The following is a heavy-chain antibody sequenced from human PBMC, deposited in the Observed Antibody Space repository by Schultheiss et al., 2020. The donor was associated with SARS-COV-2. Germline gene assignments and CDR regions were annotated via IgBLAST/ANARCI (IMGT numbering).Heavy chain of an antibody. CDR3: ASESVGATPGVVGDY. CDR2: INPNSGGT. D-gene: IGHD1-26*01. CDR1: GYTFTGYY. J-gene: IGHJ4*02. V-gene: IGHV1-2*04. Sequence: ASVKVSCKASGYTFTGYYMHWVRQAPGQGLEWMGWINPNSGGTNYAQKFQGWVTITRDTSISTLYMELSSLRSEDTGGYYCASESVGATPGVVGDYWGQGTVVTVSS.